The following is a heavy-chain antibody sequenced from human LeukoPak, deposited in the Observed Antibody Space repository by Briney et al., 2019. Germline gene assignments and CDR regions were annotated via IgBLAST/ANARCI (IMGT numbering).Heavy chain of an antibody. CDR3: ARDSAAAGTWWFDP. CDR2: ISGSGGST. D-gene: IGHD6-13*01. J-gene: IGHJ5*02. V-gene: IGHV3-23*01. CDR1: GFTFSSYA. Sequence: GGSLRLSCAASGFTFSSYAMSWVRQAPGKGLEWVSAISGSGGSTYYADSVKGRFTISRDNSKNTVYVQMNSLRAEDTAVYYCARDSAAAGTWWFDPWGQGTLVTVSS.